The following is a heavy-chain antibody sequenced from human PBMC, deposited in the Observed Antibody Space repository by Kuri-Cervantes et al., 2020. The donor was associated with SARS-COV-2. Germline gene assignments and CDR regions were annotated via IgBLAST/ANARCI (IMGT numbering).Heavy chain of an antibody. CDR3: ARLRSAIAAAGPLDY. D-gene: IGHD6-13*01. J-gene: IGHJ4*02. V-gene: IGHV3-30-3*01. Sequence: GESLKISCAASGFTFSSYAMHWVRQAPGKGLEWVAVISYDGSNKYYADSVKGRFTISRDNSKNTLYLQMNSLRAEDTAVYYCARLRSAIAAAGPLDYWGQGTLVTVSS. CDR1: GFTFSSYA. CDR2: ISYDGSNK.